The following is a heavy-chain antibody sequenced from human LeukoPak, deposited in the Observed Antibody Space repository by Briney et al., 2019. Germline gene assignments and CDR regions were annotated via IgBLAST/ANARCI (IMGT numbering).Heavy chain of an antibody. D-gene: IGHD4-11*01. Sequence: ASVKVSCKASGYIFTCYYMHWVRQAPGQGGEWMGWINPNSGGTKYAQKFQGRATMTRDTSITTAYMELSRLRSDDTAVYYCARLLVTTGDWGQGTLVTVSS. CDR2: INPNSGGT. J-gene: IGHJ4*02. CDR1: GYIFTCYY. CDR3: ARLLVTTGD. V-gene: IGHV1-2*02.